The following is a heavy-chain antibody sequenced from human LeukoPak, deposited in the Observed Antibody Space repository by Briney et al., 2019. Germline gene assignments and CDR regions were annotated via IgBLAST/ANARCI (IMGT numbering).Heavy chain of an antibody. Sequence: TGGSLRLSCAASGLTFSSYEMNWVRQAPGKGLEWVSYIGSSGSTIYYADSVKGRFTISRDNAKNSLYLQMNSLRAEDTAVYYCARSGYCSGGGCYYYDGMDVWGQGTTVTVSS. V-gene: IGHV3-48*03. D-gene: IGHD2-15*01. J-gene: IGHJ6*02. CDR1: GLTFSSYE. CDR3: ARSGYCSGGGCYYYDGMDV. CDR2: IGSSGSTI.